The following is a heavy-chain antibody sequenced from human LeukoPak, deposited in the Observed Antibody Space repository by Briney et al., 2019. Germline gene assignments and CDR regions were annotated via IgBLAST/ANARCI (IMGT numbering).Heavy chain of an antibody. J-gene: IGHJ4*02. CDR1: GYTFTSYG. CDR3: ARGGYYDILTGSTHNFDY. D-gene: IGHD3-9*01. CDR2: VSAYNGNT. Sequence: ASVKVSCKASGYTFTSYGISWVRQAPGQGLEWMGWVSAYNGNTNYAQKLQGRVTMTTDTSTSTAYMELRSLRSDDTAVYYCARGGYYDILTGSTHNFDYWGQGTLVTVSS. V-gene: IGHV1-18*01.